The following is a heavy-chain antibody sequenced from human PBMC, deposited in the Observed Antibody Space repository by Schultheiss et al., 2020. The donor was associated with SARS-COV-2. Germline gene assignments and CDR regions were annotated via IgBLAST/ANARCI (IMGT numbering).Heavy chain of an antibody. CDR1: GGSISSGGYY. Sequence: SETLSLTCTVSGGSISSGGYYWSWIRQHPGKGLEWIGYIYYSGSTYYNPSLKSRVTISVDTSKNQFSLKLSSVTAADTAVYYCARSRDDSSGWYEGNWFDPWGQGTLVTVSS. D-gene: IGHD6-19*01. CDR2: IYYSGST. CDR3: ARSRDDSSGWYEGNWFDP. J-gene: IGHJ5*02. V-gene: IGHV4-31*03.